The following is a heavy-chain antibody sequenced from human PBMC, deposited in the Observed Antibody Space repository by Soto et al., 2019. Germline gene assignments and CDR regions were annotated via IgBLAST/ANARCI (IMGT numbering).Heavy chain of an antibody. J-gene: IGHJ4*02. Sequence: ASVKRSCKAAGYTLTSDGISWGRQAPGQGLEWMGWISAYNGNTNYAQKLQGRVTMTTDTSTSTAYMELRSLRSDDTAVYYCVVAAQPYYFDYWGQGTLVTVSS. CDR3: VVAAQPYYFDY. D-gene: IGHD2-15*01. CDR1: GYTLTSDG. V-gene: IGHV1-18*01. CDR2: ISAYNGNT.